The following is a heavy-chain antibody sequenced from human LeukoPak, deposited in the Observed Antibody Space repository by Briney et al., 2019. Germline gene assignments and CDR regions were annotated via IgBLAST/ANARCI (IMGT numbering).Heavy chain of an antibody. Sequence: GGSLRLSCAASGFTFSSYAMNWVRQAPGKGLEWVSYISSSSTIYYADSVKGRFTISRDNAKNSLYLQMNSLRAEDTAVYYCARGRMYYYGSGTFFDPWGQGTLVTVSS. CDR2: ISSSSTI. CDR1: GFTFSSYA. CDR3: ARGRMYYYGSGTFFDP. V-gene: IGHV3-48*04. D-gene: IGHD3-10*01. J-gene: IGHJ5*02.